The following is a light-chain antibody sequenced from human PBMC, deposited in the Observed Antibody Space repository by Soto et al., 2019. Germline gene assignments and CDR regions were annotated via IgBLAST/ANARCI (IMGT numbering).Light chain of an antibody. V-gene: IGLV2-14*01. CDR1: NSDIGAYNY. CDR2: EVT. J-gene: IGLJ1*01. CDR3: FSFTTSHTHI. Sequence: QSVPSQPASVSGSPRQSITISRTGTNSDIGAYNYVSWFQQHPDKAPKLMIYEVTNRPSEVSNRFSGSKSGNAASVTISGLQAEDEAYYFCFSFTTSHTHIFGPGTKVTV.